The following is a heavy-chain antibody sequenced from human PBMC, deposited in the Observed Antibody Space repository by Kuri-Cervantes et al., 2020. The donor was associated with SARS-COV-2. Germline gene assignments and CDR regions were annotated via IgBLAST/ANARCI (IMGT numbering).Heavy chain of an antibody. Sequence: GGSLRLSCAASGFIFSSHSMDWVRQAPGKGLEWVSYISSSSSTIYYADSVKGRFTISRDNSKNTLYLQMNSLRAEDTAVYYCARGGSYYQAFDYWGQGTLVTVSS. CDR3: ARGGSYYQAFDY. J-gene: IGHJ4*02. CDR2: ISSSSSTI. D-gene: IGHD1-26*01. V-gene: IGHV3-48*01. CDR1: GFIFSSHS.